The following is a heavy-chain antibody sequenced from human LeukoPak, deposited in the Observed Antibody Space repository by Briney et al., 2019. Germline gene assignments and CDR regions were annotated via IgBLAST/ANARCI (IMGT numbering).Heavy chain of an antibody. J-gene: IGHJ4*02. CDR3: ARDYDSSGPAGY. CDR2: INHSGST. D-gene: IGHD3-22*01. V-gene: IGHV4-34*01. CDR1: GGSFSGYY. Sequence: SETLSLTCAVYGGSFSGYYWSWIRQPPGKGLEWIREINHSGSTNYNPSLKSRVTISVDTSKNQFSLKLSSVTAADTAVYYCARDYDSSGPAGYWGQGTLVTVSS.